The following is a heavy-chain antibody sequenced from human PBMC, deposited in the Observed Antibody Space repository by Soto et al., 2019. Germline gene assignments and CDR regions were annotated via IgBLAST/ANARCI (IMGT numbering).Heavy chain of an antibody. CDR1: GYTFTSYG. CDR3: ASSPFLNYYDSSGSWVVAFDI. Sequence: ASGKVSCKAFGYTFTSYGISWVRQAPGQGLEWMGWISAYNGNTNYAQKLQGRVTMTTDTSTSTAYMELRSLRSDDTAVYYCASSPFLNYYDSSGSWVVAFDIWGQGTMVTVSS. V-gene: IGHV1-18*01. J-gene: IGHJ3*02. D-gene: IGHD3-22*01. CDR2: ISAYNGNT.